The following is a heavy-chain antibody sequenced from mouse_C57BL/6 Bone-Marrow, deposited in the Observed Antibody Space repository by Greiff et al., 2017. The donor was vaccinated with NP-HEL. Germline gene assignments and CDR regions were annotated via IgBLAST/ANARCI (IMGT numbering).Heavy chain of an antibody. CDR1: GFSLTSYG. CDR3: AKWVYYGGYFDV. Sequence: ESGPGLVQPSQCLSITCTVSGFSLTSYGVHWVRQSPGKGLEWLGVIWRGGSTDYNAAFMSRLSITKDNSKSQVFFKMNSLQADDTAIYYCAKWVYYGGYFDVWGTGTTVTVSS. V-gene: IGHV2-5*01. D-gene: IGHD1-1*01. CDR2: IWRGGST. J-gene: IGHJ1*03.